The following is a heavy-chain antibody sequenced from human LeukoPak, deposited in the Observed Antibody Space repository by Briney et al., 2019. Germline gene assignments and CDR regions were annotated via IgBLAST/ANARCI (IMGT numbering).Heavy chain of an antibody. J-gene: IGHJ6*02. CDR2: IIPILGIA. V-gene: IGHV1-69*04. CDR3: ARDGDSRWLKLYYYGMDA. D-gene: IGHD5-12*01. Sequence: SVKVSCKASGGTFSSYAISWVRQAPGQGLEWMGRIIPILGIANYAQKFQGRVTITADKSTSTAYMELSSLRSEDTAVYYCARDGDSRWLKLYYYGMDAWGQGTTVTVSS. CDR1: GGTFSSYA.